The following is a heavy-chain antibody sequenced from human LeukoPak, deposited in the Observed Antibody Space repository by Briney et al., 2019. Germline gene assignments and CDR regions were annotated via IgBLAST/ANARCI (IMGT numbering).Heavy chain of an antibody. V-gene: IGHV3-30*19. J-gene: IGHJ6*03. CDR2: ISYDGSNK. CDR1: GFSFSTYA. D-gene: IGHD3-10*01. Sequence: GGSLRLSCAASGFSFSTYAMHWVRQAPGKGLEWVAVISYDGSNKYYADSVKGRFTISRDNSKNTLYLQMNSLRAEDTAVYYCARRPGDYYYYYMDVWGKGTTVTVSS. CDR3: ARRPGDYYYYYMDV.